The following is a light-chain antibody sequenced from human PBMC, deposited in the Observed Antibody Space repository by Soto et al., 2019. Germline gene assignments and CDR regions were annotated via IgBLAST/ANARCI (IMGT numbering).Light chain of an antibody. V-gene: IGLV2-23*02. J-gene: IGLJ3*02. CDR3: SSYAGYTIRV. CDR1: SSDVGTYNL. CDR2: EVT. Sequence: QSALTQPASVSGSPGHSITISCTGASSDVGTYNLVSWYQQHPGKAPKLIISEVTKRPSGVSNRFSGSKSGNTASLTISGLQAEDEADYYCSSYAGYTIRVFGGGTKVTVL.